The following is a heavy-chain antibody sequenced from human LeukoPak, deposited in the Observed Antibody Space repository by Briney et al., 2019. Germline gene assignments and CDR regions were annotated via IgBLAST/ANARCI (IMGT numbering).Heavy chain of an antibody. CDR3: ARERSLDGYNLFDY. Sequence: SQTLSLTCVISGDSVSSYSAVWSWIRQSPSRGLEWLGRTYYRSKWFNGYALSVKSRMTINPDTSKNQISLQLNSVTPEDTAVYFCARERSLDGYNLFDYWGQGTLVTVSS. J-gene: IGHJ4*02. V-gene: IGHV6-1*01. CDR2: TYYRSKWFN. CDR1: GDSVSSYSAV. D-gene: IGHD5-24*01.